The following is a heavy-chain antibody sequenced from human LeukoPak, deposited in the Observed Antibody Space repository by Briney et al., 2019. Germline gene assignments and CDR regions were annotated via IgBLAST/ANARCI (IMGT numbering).Heavy chain of an antibody. J-gene: IGHJ5*02. Sequence: GASVTVSCKASGYTFTSYAMNWVRQAPGQGLEWMGWINTNTGNPTYAQGFTGRFVFSLDTSVSTAYLQICSLKAEDTAVYYCARDKRIAAAGRPLGGWFDPWGQGTLVTVSS. CDR3: ARDKRIAAAGRPLGGWFDP. V-gene: IGHV7-4-1*01. D-gene: IGHD6-13*01. CDR2: INTNTGNP. CDR1: GYTFTSYA.